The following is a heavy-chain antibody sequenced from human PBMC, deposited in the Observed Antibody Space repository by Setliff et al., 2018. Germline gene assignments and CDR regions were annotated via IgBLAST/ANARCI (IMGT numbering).Heavy chain of an antibody. J-gene: IGHJ4*02. Sequence: PSETLSLTCAVYGGSFSGYYWNWIRQPPGTGQEWLGGINHSGGTNDNPSLKSRVTISVDTSQSQFSRKLSSVTAAETAVYYCARRGMSSSWFQGYFYYWGQGTLVTVSS. V-gene: IGHV4-34*01. CDR1: GGSFSGYY. CDR3: ARRGMSSSWFQGYFYY. CDR2: INHSGGT. D-gene: IGHD6-13*01.